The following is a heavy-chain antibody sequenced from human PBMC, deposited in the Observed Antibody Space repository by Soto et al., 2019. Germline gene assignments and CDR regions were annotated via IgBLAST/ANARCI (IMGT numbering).Heavy chain of an antibody. Sequence: GGSLRLSCAASGFTFSSYAMSWVRQAPGKGLEWVSAISGSGGSTYYADSVKGRFTISRDNSKNTLYLQMNSLRAEDTAVYYCAKPSYSAYDRAAFDYWGQGTLVTVSS. CDR3: AKPSYSAYDRAAFDY. CDR2: ISGSGGST. V-gene: IGHV3-23*01. J-gene: IGHJ4*02. CDR1: GFTFSSYA. D-gene: IGHD5-12*01.